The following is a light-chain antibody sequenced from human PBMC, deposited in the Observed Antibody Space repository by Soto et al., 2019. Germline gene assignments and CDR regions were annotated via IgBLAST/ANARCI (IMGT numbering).Light chain of an antibody. J-gene: IGKJ1*01. CDR2: GAS. V-gene: IGKV3-15*01. Sequence: EIVMTQSPATLSVSPGERATLSCRASQSVSSNLAWYQQKPCQAPRLLIYGASTRATGIPAMFSGSGSGTEFTLTISSLQSEDFAIYFCQQYNNWPPDRTFGQGTKVEIK. CDR1: QSVSSN. CDR3: QQYNNWPPDRT.